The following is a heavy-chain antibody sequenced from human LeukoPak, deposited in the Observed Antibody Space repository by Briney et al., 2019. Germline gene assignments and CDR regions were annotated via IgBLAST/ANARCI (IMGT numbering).Heavy chain of an antibody. J-gene: IGHJ3*02. CDR3: VRDKYDSNRSPSDI. CDR2: ISGSGTRT. D-gene: IGHD3-22*01. V-gene: IGHV3-23*01. Sequence: PGGSLRLSCEVSGFNFISYGMGWVRQAPGKGLEWVSLISGSGTRTNYAGSVKGRFTISRDNSKNTVYLQMDSLGAEDTAVYYCVRDKYDSNRSPSDIWGQGTKVTVSS. CDR1: GFNFISYG.